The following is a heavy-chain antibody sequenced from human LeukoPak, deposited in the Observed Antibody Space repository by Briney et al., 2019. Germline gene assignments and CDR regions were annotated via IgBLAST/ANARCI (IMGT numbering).Heavy chain of an antibody. CDR3: ARGFISSSWYGYYYYYYMDV. J-gene: IGHJ6*03. Sequence: ASVKVSCKASGYTFTSYDINWVRQATGQGLEWMGWMDPNSGNTGYAQKFQGRVTITRNTSISTAYTELSSLRSEDTAVYYCARGFISSSWYGYYYYYYMDVWGKGTTVTISS. CDR1: GYTFTSYD. D-gene: IGHD6-13*01. CDR2: MDPNSGNT. V-gene: IGHV1-8*03.